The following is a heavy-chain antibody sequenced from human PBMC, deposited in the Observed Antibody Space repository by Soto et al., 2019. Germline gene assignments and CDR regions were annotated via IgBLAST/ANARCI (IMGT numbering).Heavy chain of an antibody. CDR3: ATVATGSWDWFDP. J-gene: IGHJ5*02. Sequence: EVQLVECGGGLVQPGWSLRLSCAASGFTFTNYWMHWVRQVPGKGLVWVSRINSDGTRTTYADSVRGRFTISRDNAKNTLYLQMNSLRAEDTAVYYCATVATGSWDWFDPWGQGTLVTVSS. CDR2: INSDGTRT. CDR1: GFTFTNYW. D-gene: IGHD1-26*01. V-gene: IGHV3-74*01.